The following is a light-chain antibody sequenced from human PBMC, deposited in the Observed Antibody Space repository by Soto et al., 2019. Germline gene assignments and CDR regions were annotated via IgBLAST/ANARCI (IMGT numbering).Light chain of an antibody. CDR1: QSVSSN. J-gene: IGKJ1*01. CDR2: GAS. Sequence: EIVMTQSPATLSVSPGERATLSCGASQSVSSNLAWYQQKPGQAPRLLIYGASTRATGIPARFSGSGSGTEFTLTISSLQSEDFAVYYCQQYNNWRGTFGQGTKVDI. V-gene: IGKV3-15*01. CDR3: QQYNNWRGT.